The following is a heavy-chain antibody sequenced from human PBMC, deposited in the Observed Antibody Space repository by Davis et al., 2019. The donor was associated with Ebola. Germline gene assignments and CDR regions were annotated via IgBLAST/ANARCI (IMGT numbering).Heavy chain of an antibody. CDR2: INHSGST. V-gene: IGHV4-34*01. Sequence: SETLSLTCAVYGGSFSGYYWSWIRQPPGKGLEWIGEINHSGSTNYNPPLKSRVTISVDTSKNQFSLKLSSVTAADTAVYYCARWGTYYDFWSGRYYYYYGMDVWGQGTTVTVSS. D-gene: IGHD3-3*01. CDR3: ARWGTYYDFWSGRYYYYYGMDV. J-gene: IGHJ6*02. CDR1: GGSFSGYY.